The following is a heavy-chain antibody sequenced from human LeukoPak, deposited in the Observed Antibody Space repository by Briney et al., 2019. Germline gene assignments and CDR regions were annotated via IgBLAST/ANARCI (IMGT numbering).Heavy chain of an antibody. Sequence: SETLSLTCTVSGGSISSYYWSWIRQPPGKGLEWIGYIYYSGSTNYNPSLKSRVTISVDTSKNQFSLKLSSVAAADTAVYYCARDEGHYGSAHGMDVWGQGTTVTVSS. CDR2: IYYSGST. V-gene: IGHV4-59*01. CDR1: GGSISSYY. D-gene: IGHD3-10*01. CDR3: ARDEGHYGSAHGMDV. J-gene: IGHJ6*02.